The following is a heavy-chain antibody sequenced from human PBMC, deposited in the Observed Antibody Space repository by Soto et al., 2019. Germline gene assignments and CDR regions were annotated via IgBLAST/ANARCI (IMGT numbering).Heavy chain of an antibody. CDR1: VFPFNNYA. Sequence: PGGSLLLSCACSVFPFNNYAINWVGQGPGKGLEWVAASTGPGGSTYNEDSVKGRFTVSRDNSKKTVYLQLDGLRAEDTAVYYCGKGNSDYQGDYNYYGMDIWGQGTTVTVSS. V-gene: IGHV3-23*01. CDR3: GKGNSDYQGDYNYYGMDI. D-gene: IGHD4-4*01. CDR2: STGPGGST. J-gene: IGHJ6*02.